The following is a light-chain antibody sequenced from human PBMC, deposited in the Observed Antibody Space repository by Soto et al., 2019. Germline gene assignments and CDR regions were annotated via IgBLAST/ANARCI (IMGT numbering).Light chain of an antibody. CDR3: QQSYSTPRT. V-gene: IGKV1-39*01. CDR1: ESISSW. J-gene: IGKJ1*01. Sequence: ASVGDRVAITCRASESISSWLAWYQQRPGKAPKLLIYAASSLQSGVPSRFSGSGSGTDFTLTISSLQPEDFATYYCQQSYSTPRTFGQGTKVDIK. CDR2: AAS.